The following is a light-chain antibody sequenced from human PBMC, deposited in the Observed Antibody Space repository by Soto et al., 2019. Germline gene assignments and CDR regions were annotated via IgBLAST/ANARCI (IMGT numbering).Light chain of an antibody. CDR3: SSYAGDHPL. J-gene: IGLJ2*01. CDR2: EVN. Sequence: QSALTQPPSASGSRGQSVTISCTGTSSDIGAYTYVSWYQQRPGKAPKLMIYEVNKRPSGVPDRFSGSKSGNTASLTVSGLQADDEADYYCSSYAGDHPLFGGGTKVTVL. CDR1: SSDIGAYTY. V-gene: IGLV2-8*01.